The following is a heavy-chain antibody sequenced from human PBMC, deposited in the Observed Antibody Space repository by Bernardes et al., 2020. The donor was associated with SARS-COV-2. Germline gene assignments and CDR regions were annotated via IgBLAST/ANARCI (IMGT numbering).Heavy chain of an antibody. J-gene: IGHJ5*02. D-gene: IGHD6-13*01. CDR3: AHRPASLDSSSWCYSWYDP. CDR1: GFSLSPSGVA. V-gene: IGHV2-5*02. Sequence: SGPTLVKPTQTLTLTCTFSGFSLSPSGVAVGWIRQPPGKALEWLAFIYLDDDKRYNPSRKSRLTITNDNAKNQVVLTMTNMDPVDTATYYCAHRPASLDSSSWCYSWYDPWGQGTLVTVSS. CDR2: IYLDDDK.